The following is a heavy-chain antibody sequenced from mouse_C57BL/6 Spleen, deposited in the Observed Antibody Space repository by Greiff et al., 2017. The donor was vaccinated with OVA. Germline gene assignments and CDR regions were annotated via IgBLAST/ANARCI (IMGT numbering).Heavy chain of an antibody. CDR3: ARKGGSSYRDYAMDY. D-gene: IGHD1-1*01. J-gene: IGHJ4*01. CDR2: IYPGSGST. CDR1: GYTFTSYW. Sequence: QVQLKQPGAELVKPGASVKLSCKASGYTFTSYWITWVKQRPGQGLEWIGDIYPGSGSTKYNEKFKSKATLTVDTSSSTAYMQHSSLTSEDSAVYYCARKGGSSYRDYAMDYWGQGTSVTVSS. V-gene: IGHV1-55*01.